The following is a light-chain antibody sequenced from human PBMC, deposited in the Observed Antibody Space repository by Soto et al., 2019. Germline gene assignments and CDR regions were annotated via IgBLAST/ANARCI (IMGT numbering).Light chain of an antibody. Sequence: VLTQSPATLSLSTAERATLSCRASQSVSSYLAWYQQTPGQAPRLTIYDASNRATGIPDRFSGSRSGTAFTLTISSLEPEDFAVYYCQQRTNCPPWTFGQGTKV. V-gene: IGKV3-11*01. CDR2: DAS. J-gene: IGKJ1*01. CDR1: QSVSSY. CDR3: QQRTNCPPWT.